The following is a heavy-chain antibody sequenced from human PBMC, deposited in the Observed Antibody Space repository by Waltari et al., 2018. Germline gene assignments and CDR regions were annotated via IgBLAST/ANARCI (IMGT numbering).Heavy chain of an antibody. CDR2: IYYSGST. CDR1: GGSIRSHY. Sequence: QVQLQESGPGLVKPSETLSLTCTVSGGSIRSHYWSWIRQPPGKGLEWIGYIYYSGSTNYNPSLKSRVTISVDTSKNQFSLKLSSVTAADTAVYYCARDLLVATSNLDAFDIWGQGTMVTVSS. J-gene: IGHJ3*02. V-gene: IGHV4-59*11. CDR3: ARDLLVATSNLDAFDI. D-gene: IGHD2-8*02.